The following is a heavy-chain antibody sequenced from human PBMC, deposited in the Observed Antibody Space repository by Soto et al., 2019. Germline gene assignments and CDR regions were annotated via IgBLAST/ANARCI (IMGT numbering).Heavy chain of an antibody. CDR2: INHSGST. D-gene: IGHD3-10*01. J-gene: IGHJ4*02. V-gene: IGHV4-34*01. CDR3: ARGGRYYYGSGRDRLDY. CDR1: GGSFSGDY. Sequence: PSETLSLTCAVYGGSFSGDYWSWIRQPPGKGLEWIGEINHSGSTNYNPSLKSRVTISVDTSKNQFSLKLSSVTAADTAAYYCARGGRYYYGSGRDRLDYWGQGTLVTVSS.